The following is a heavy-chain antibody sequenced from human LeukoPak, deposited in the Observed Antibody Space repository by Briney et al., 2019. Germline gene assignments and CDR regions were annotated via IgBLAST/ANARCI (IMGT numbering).Heavy chain of an antibody. CDR3: ARGPQNYYDSSGYYFDY. J-gene: IGHJ4*02. D-gene: IGHD3-22*01. Sequence: ASVKVSCKASGYTFTGYYMHWVRQAPGQGLEWMGWINPNSGGTNYAQKFQGRVTMTRDTSISTAYMELSRLRSDDTAVYYCARGPQNYYDSSGYYFDYWGQGSLVAISS. CDR2: INPNSGGT. V-gene: IGHV1-2*02. CDR1: GYTFTGYY.